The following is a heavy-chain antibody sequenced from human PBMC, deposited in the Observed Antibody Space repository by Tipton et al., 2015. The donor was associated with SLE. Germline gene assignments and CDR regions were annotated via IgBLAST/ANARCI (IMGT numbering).Heavy chain of an antibody. CDR2: INHSGST. V-gene: IGHV4-39*07. D-gene: IGHD5-12*01. J-gene: IGHJ2*01. Sequence: TLSLTCTVSGSSISSRSFYWGWIRQPPGKGLEWIGEINHSGSTNYNPSLKSRVTTSVDTSKNQFSLKLSSVTAADTAVYYCARRRGGYAGFDLWGRGTLVTVSS. CDR3: ARRRGGYAGFDL. CDR1: GSSISSRSFY.